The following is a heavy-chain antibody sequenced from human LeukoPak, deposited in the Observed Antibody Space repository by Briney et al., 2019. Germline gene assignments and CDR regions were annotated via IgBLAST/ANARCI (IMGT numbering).Heavy chain of an antibody. CDR1: GGSINSYY. CDR2: IYDSGST. V-gene: IGHV4-59*01. D-gene: IGHD5-12*01. J-gene: IGHJ3*02. Sequence: SETLSLTCTVSGGSINSYYWSWIRQPPGKGLEWVGCIYDSGSTNYNPSLKSRVTIPVDTSKNQLSLQMTSVTDADPAVYYCARDAVATGIGAFAIWGQGTMVTVSS. CDR3: ARDAVATGIGAFAI.